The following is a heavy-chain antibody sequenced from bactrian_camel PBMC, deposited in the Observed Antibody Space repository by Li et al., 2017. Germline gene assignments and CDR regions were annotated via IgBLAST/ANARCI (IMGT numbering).Heavy chain of an antibody. D-gene: IGHD1*01. Sequence: EVQLVESGGGSVQAGGSLTLSCQGSGYSDSSAYMGWFRQAPGKRREGVASVDANGRTNYADSVKGRFTISKDIPKSTLYLQMNSLKPEDTAMYYCAARSCWKVGYDYWGQGTQVTVS. CDR1: GYSDSSAY. J-gene: IGHJ4*01. CDR2: VDANGRT. V-gene: IGHV3S10*01. CDR3: AARSCWKVGYDY.